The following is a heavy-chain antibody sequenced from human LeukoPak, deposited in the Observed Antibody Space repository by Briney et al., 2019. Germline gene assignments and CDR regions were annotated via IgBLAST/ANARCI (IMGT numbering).Heavy chain of an antibody. J-gene: IGHJ4*02. CDR1: GFSFSSSW. V-gene: IGHV3-7*05. Sequence: GGSLRLSCAASGFSFSSSWMTWVRAAPGEGLEWVANIFQDGIETYYADSVEGRFTISRDNARNSLFLQMNSLRVEDTAIYFCVRMIVVLRGASDHFDLWGQGTQVTVSS. CDR2: IFQDGIET. D-gene: IGHD3/OR15-3a*01. CDR3: VRMIVVLRGASDHFDL.